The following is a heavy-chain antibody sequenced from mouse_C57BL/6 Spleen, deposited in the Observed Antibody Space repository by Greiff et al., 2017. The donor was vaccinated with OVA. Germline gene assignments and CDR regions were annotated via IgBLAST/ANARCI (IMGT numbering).Heavy chain of an antibody. Sequence: EVKLQESGPGLVKPSQSLSLTCSVTGYSITSGYYWNWIRQFPGNKLEWMGYISYDGSNNYNPSLKNRISITRDTSKNQLFLKLNSVTTEDTATYYCARDGFSEYFDVWGTGTTVTVSS. CDR3: ARDGFSEYFDV. CDR1: GYSITSGYY. CDR2: ISYDGSN. J-gene: IGHJ1*03. V-gene: IGHV3-6*01.